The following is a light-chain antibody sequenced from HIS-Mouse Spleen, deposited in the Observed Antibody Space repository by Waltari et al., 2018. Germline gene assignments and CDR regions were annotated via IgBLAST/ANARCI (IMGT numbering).Light chain of an antibody. CDR1: SHNIGSNY. Sequence: QSVLTQPPSASGPPGQRVTIPCSGSSHNIGSNYVYWYQQLPGTAPKLLIYRNNQRPSGVPYRFSGSKSGTSASRAISGLRSEDEADYYCAAWDDSLSGPVFGGGTKLTVL. CDR3: AAWDDSLSGPV. V-gene: IGLV1-47*01. CDR2: RNN. J-gene: IGLJ3*02.